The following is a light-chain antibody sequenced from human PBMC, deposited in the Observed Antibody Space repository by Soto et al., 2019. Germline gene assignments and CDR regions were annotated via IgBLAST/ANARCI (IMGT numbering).Light chain of an antibody. Sequence: EIVMTQSPATLSVSPGERATLSCRASQSVSSNLAWYQQKPGQAPRHLIYATSTRATGIPDRLSGSGSGTEFTLTISSLQSEDFAVYHCQQYDNKPPITFGQGTRLEIK. CDR3: QQYDNKPPIT. J-gene: IGKJ5*01. CDR2: ATS. V-gene: IGKV3-15*01. CDR1: QSVSSN.